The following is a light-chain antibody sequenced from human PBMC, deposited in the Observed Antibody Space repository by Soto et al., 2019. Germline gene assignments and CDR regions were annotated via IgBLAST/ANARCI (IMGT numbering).Light chain of an antibody. CDR1: QSVSSSY. CDR3: RQYGSSPPIT. V-gene: IGKV3-20*01. CDR2: GAS. Sequence: EIVLTPSPGTLSFPPLEIATLSFSSSQSVSSSYLAWYQQKPGQAPRLLIYGASSRATGIPDRFSGSGSGTDFTLTISSLEPEDFAVYYCRQYGSSPPITFGQGTRLEIK. J-gene: IGKJ5*01.